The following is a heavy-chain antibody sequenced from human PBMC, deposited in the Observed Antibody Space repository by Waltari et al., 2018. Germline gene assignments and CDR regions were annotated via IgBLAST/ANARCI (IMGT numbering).Heavy chain of an antibody. CDR1: NGSLNNHY. V-gene: IGHV4-59*11. CDR2: INQITGDT. CDR3: AREGSLYSSTGGWIGP. Sequence: QVHLQESGPGLVKPSETLSLTCTVSNGSLNNHYWSWIRQTPGKRMEWIGWINQITGDTNYNPSLESRVIISSDISKNQFSLKLTSVTAADTAIYYCAREGSLYSSTGGWIGPWGQGMLVTVSS. D-gene: IGHD2-2*01. J-gene: IGHJ5*01.